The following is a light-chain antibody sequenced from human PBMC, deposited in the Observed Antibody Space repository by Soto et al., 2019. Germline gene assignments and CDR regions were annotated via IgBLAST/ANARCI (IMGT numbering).Light chain of an antibody. CDR2: EVT. V-gene: IGLV2-8*01. CDR1: SSDVGGYNY. CDR3: SSYAGSTRGV. Sequence: LTQPPSASGSPGQSVTISCTGTSSDVGGYNYVSWYQQHPGKAPKLMIYEVTQRPSGVPDRFSGSKFGNTAYLTVSGLQAEDEADYYCSSYAGSTRGVFGTGTKVTVL. J-gene: IGLJ1*01.